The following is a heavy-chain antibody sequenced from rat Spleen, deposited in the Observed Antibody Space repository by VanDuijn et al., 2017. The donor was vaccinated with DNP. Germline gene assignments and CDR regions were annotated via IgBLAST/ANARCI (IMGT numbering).Heavy chain of an antibody. V-gene: IGHV5S10*01. CDR2: SIYDGSRT. Sequence: EVQLVESGGGLVQPGRSLKLSCAASGFTFSDYNMAWVRQAPKKGLEWVATSIYDGSRTCYRDSVKGRFTISRDNAKSTLYLQMDSLRSEDTATYYCATQHSANYYDAPYAMDVWGQGTSVTVSS. CDR1: GFTFSDYN. CDR3: ATQHSANYYDAPYAMDV. J-gene: IGHJ4*01. D-gene: IGHD1-12*01.